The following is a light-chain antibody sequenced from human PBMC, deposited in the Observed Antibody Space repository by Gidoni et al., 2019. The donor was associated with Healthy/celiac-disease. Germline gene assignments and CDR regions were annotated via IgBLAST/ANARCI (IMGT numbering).Light chain of an antibody. J-gene: IGKJ4*01. CDR3: QQRSNWPQLT. Sequence: EIVFTQSPATLSLSPGERATLSCRASQSVSSYLAWYQQKPGQAPRLLIYDASNRATGITARFSGSGSGTDFTLTISSLEPEDFAVYYCQQRSNWPQLTFGGXTKVEIK. CDR2: DAS. CDR1: QSVSSY. V-gene: IGKV3-11*01.